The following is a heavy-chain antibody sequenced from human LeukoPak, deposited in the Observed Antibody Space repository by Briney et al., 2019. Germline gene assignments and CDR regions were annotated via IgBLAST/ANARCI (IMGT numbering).Heavy chain of an antibody. V-gene: IGHV3-72*01. CDR2: IRNKANSYTT. D-gene: IGHD1-26*01. CDR3: AREWDSGSYYLGYFDY. J-gene: IGHJ4*02. CDR1: GFTFSDHY. Sequence: GWALRLSCAASGFTFSDHYMDGVRQAPGKGLDGVGRIRNKANSYTTEYAASVKGRLTISRDDSKNSLYLQMNSLKCEDTAVYYCAREWDSGSYYLGYFDYWGQGTLVTVSS.